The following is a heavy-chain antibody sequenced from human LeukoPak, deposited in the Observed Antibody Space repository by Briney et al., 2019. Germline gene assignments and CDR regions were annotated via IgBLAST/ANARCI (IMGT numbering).Heavy chain of an antibody. D-gene: IGHD1-26*01. CDR2: IYHSGST. CDR1: GGSISSSNW. J-gene: IGHJ4*02. V-gene: IGHV4-4*02. Sequence: PSETLSLTCAVSGGSISSSNWWSWVRQPPGQGLEWIGEIYHSGSTNYNPSLKSRVTISVDKSKNQFSLKLSSVTAADTAVYYCARTIVGATRLVDYWGQGTLVTVSS. CDR3: ARTIVGATRLVDY.